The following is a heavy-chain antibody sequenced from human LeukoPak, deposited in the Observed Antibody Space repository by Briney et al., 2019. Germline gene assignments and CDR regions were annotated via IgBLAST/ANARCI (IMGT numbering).Heavy chain of an antibody. CDR1: GGSFSGYY. Sequence: PSGSLSLTCAVYGGSFSGYYWSWIRQPPGKGLEWIGEINHSGSTNYNPSLKSRVTISVDTSKNQFSLKLSSVTAADTAVYYCATTLKAAASYWGQGTLVTVSS. J-gene: IGHJ4*02. CDR2: INHSGST. V-gene: IGHV4-34*01. CDR3: ATTLKAAASY. D-gene: IGHD6-13*01.